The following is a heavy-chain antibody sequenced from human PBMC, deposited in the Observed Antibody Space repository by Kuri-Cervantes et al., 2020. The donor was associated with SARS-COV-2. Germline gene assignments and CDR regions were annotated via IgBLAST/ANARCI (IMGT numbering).Heavy chain of an antibody. Sequence: GESLKISCAVSGFTFRSYWMSWVRQAPGKGPEYVANINQDGSATYYVDSVKGRFTISRDNTESSLYLQMNSLRAEDTAVYYCVCDTNRVKVYWGQGTLVTVS. V-gene: IGHV3-7*02. CDR3: VCDTNRVKVY. D-gene: IGHD5-18*01. CDR2: INQDGSAT. J-gene: IGHJ4*02. CDR1: GFTFRSYW.